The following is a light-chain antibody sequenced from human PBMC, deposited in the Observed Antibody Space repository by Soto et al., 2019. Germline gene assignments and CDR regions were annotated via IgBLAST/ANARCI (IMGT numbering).Light chain of an antibody. J-gene: IGLJ2*01. Sequence: SYELTQPPSVSVAPGKTTRSSCGGENLGSRSVHWYQQKPGQAPMLVISYDSDRPSGIPDRFSGTSSGNTATLTITRVEAGDEADYYCQVWDNSADHVIFGGGTKLTVL. CDR2: YDS. V-gene: IGLV3-21*04. CDR3: QVWDNSADHVI. CDR1: NLGSRS.